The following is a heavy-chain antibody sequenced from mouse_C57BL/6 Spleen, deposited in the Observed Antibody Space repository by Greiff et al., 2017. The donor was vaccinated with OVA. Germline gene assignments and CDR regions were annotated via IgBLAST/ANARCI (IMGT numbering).Heavy chain of an antibody. D-gene: IGHD1-1*01. CDR3: TSYYGSSYDAMDD. CDR1: GYTFTSYW. J-gene: IGHJ4*01. CDR2: IYPGNSDT. Sequence: VQLQQSGTVLARPGASVKMSCKTSGYTFTSYWMHWVKQRPGQGLEWIGAIYPGNSDTSYNQKFKGKAKLTAVTSASTAYMELSSLTHEDSAVYYCTSYYGSSYDAMDDWGQGNSVTGSS. V-gene: IGHV1-5*01.